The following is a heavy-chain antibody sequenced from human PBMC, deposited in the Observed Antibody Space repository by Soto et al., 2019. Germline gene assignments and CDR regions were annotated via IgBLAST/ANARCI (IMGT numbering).Heavy chain of an antibody. D-gene: IGHD1-1*01. CDR3: ARGSPTAYAFDI. CDR1: EFTFSSYA. CDR2: ISYDGSNK. J-gene: IGHJ3*02. V-gene: IGHV3-30-3*01. Sequence: GGSLRLSCAASEFTFSSYAMHWVRQAPGKGLEWVAVISYDGSNKYYADSVKGRFTISRDNSKNTLYLQMNSLRAEDTAVYYCARGSPTAYAFDIWGQGTMVTVSS.